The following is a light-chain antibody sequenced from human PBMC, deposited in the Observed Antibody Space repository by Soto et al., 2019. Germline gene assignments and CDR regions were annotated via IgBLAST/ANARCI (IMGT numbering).Light chain of an antibody. Sequence: EIVLTQSPATLSLSPGERATLSYRASQSVNSYLAWYQQKPGQAPRLLIYDASNRATGIPARFSGSGSGTDFTLTISSLEPEDFAVYYCQQRSNWPPLTFGGGTKVEIK. CDR2: DAS. J-gene: IGKJ4*01. CDR1: QSVNSY. V-gene: IGKV3-11*01. CDR3: QQRSNWPPLT.